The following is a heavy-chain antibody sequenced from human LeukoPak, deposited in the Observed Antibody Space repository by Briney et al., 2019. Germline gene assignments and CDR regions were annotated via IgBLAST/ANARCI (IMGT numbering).Heavy chain of an antibody. CDR2: IYYSGST. J-gene: IGHJ6*03. D-gene: IGHD6-13*01. CDR3: ARGISGSWYYYYYYMDV. V-gene: IGHV4-31*03. CDR1: GGSISSGGYY. Sequence: KASQTLSLTCTVSGGSISSGGYYWSWIRQHPGKGLEWIGYIYYSGSTYYNPSLKSRVTISVDTSKNQFSLKLSSVTAADTAVYYCARGISGSWYYYYYYMDVWGKGTTVTVSS.